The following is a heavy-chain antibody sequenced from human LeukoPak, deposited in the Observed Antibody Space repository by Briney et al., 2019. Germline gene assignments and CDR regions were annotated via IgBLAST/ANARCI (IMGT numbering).Heavy chain of an antibody. D-gene: IGHD2/OR15-2a*01. CDR1: GSTFSSYA. CDR2: ISSSSSYI. J-gene: IGHJ1*01. CDR3: ARGFYDQGYFQH. Sequence: PGGSLRLSCAASGSTFSSYAMSWVRQAPGKGLEWVSSISSSSSYIYYADSVKGRFTISRDNAKNSLFLQMSSLRAEDTAVYYCARGFYDQGYFQHWGQGTLVTVSS. V-gene: IGHV3-21*01.